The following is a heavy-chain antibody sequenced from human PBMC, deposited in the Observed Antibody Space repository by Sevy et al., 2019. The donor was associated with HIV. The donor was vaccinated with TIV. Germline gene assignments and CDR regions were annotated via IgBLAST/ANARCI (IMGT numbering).Heavy chain of an antibody. V-gene: IGHV3-49*03. Sequence: GESLRLSCTASGFTFGDYAMSWFRQAPGKGLERVGFIRSKAYGGTTEYAASVKGRFTISRDDSKSIAYLQMNSLKTEDTAVYYCTRDTYYDFWSGYLVYYYGMDVWGQGTTVTVSS. CDR2: IRSKAYGGTT. CDR3: TRDTYYDFWSGYLVYYYGMDV. J-gene: IGHJ6*02. D-gene: IGHD3-3*01. CDR1: GFTFGDYA.